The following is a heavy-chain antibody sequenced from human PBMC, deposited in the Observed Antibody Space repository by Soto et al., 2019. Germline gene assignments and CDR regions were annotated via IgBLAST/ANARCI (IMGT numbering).Heavy chain of an antibody. D-gene: IGHD6-19*01. CDR1: GDSMSSSEDY. Sequence: PSETPELTCAVCGDSMSSSEDYWGWISQPPGKGLEWIGSIYYSGSTYYNPSLQSRVAISVDTSKNQFSLKLKSVTAADTAIYYCARRTVNIRTFYSGLKTHCFDYWGQGAPVTVSS. V-gene: IGHV4-39*01. CDR3: ARRTVNIRTFYSGLKTHCFDY. J-gene: IGHJ4*02. CDR2: IYYSGST.